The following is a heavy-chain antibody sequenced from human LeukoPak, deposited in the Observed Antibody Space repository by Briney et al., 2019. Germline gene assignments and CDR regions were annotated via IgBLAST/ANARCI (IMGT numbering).Heavy chain of an antibody. CDR1: GGSFSGYY. CDR2: INHSGST. V-gene: IGHV4-34*09. Sequence: SETLSLTCAVYGGSFSGYYWSWIRQPPGKGLEWIGEINHSGSTNYNPSLKSRVTISVDTSKNQFSLKLSSVTAADTAVYYCARKFLDAFDIWGQGTMVTVSS. CDR3: ARKFLDAFDI. J-gene: IGHJ3*02. D-gene: IGHD2-21*01.